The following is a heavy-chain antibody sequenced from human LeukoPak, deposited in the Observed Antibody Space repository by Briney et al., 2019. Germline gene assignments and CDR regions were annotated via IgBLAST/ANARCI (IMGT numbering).Heavy chain of an antibody. CDR3: ARDIVVGPAAMAWFDP. V-gene: IGHV4-34*01. J-gene: IGHJ5*02. CDR1: GGSFSGYY. CDR2: INHSGST. D-gene: IGHD2-2*01. Sequence: SETLPLTCAVYGGSFSGYYWSWIRQPPGKGLEWIGEINHSGSTNYNPSLKSRVTISVDTSKNQFSLKLSSVTAADTAVYYCARDIVVGPAAMAWFDPWGQGTLVTVSS.